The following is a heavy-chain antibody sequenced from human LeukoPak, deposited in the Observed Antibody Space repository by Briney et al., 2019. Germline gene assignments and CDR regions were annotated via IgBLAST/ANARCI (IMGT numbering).Heavy chain of an antibody. J-gene: IGHJ6*02. D-gene: IGHD6-6*01. CDR2: IYYSGST. CDR3: ARVRQLEYYYYGMDV. V-gene: IGHV4-59*01. Sequence: SETLSLTCTVSGGSISSYYWSWIRQPPGKGLEWIGYIYYSGSTNCNPSLKSRVTISVDTSKNQFSLKLSSVTAADTAVYYCARVRQLEYYYYGMDVWGQGTTVTVSS. CDR1: GGSISSYY.